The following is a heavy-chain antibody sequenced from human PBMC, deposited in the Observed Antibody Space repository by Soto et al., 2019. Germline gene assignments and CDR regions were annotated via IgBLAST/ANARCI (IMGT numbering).Heavy chain of an antibody. V-gene: IGHV3-15*01. Sequence: GGSLRLSCATSGFTLSNAWMSWVRQAPGMGLEWVGRIKSKPDGGTTDYAAPVKGRFTISGDESKNTLYFQMNSLKTEDTALYYCITVFMSRSGGYYYRPSWGQGTLATVT. CDR2: IKSKPDGGTT. D-gene: IGHD3-22*01. CDR1: GFTLSNAW. CDR3: ITVFMSRSGGYYYRPS. J-gene: IGHJ5*02.